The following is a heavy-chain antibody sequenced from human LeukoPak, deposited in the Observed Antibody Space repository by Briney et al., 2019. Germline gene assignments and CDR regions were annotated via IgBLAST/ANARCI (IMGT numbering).Heavy chain of an antibody. V-gene: IGHV3-53*01. CDR3: AKGLKRGFDY. D-gene: IGHD3-16*01. Sequence: GGSLRLSCAASGFTVSSNYMSWVRQAPGKGLEWVSVIYSDSSTSYADSVKGRFTISRDNSKNTLYLQMNSLRAEDTAVYYCAKGLKRGFDYWGQGTLVTVSS. J-gene: IGHJ4*02. CDR1: GFTVSSNY. CDR2: IYSDSST.